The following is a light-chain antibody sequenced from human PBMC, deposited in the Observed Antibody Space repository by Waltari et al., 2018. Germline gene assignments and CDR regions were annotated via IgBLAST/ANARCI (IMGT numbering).Light chain of an antibody. V-gene: IGKV1-39*01. CDR1: QSISTY. Sequence: DIQMTQSPSSLSASVGDRVTITCRASQSISTYLNWYQQRPGKAPKLRSYAASSLQRGVPSRFSGTGSETDFTLTISSLQPEDFATYYCQKSYNSPYTFGQGTKLEIK. CDR3: QKSYNSPYT. J-gene: IGKJ2*01. CDR2: AAS.